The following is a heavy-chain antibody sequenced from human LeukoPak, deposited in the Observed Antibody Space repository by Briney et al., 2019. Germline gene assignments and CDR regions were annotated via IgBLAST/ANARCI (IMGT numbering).Heavy chain of an antibody. CDR3: ARGLSFGESSLGY. D-gene: IGHD3-10*01. CDR2: ISAYNGKT. J-gene: IGHJ4*02. Sequence: GASVKGSCRASGYTFSSYGVSWVRQAPGQGLEWMAWISAYNGKTNYAQKLRGRVTMTTDTSTSTAYMELRSLRSDDTAVYYCARGLSFGESSLGYWGQGTLVTVSS. CDR1: GYTFSSYG. V-gene: IGHV1-18*01.